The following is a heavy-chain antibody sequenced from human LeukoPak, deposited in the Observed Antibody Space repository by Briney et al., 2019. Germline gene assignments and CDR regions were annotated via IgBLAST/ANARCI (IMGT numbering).Heavy chain of an antibody. CDR2: INRSGST. Sequence: SETLSLTCAVYGGSFSGYYWSWIRQPPGKGLEWIGEINRSGSTNYNPSLKSRVTISVDTSKNQFSLKLSSVTAADTAVYYCARGRKAARNNWFDPWGQGTLVTVSS. J-gene: IGHJ5*02. D-gene: IGHD6-6*01. V-gene: IGHV4-34*01. CDR3: ARGRKAARNNWFDP. CDR1: GGSFSGYY.